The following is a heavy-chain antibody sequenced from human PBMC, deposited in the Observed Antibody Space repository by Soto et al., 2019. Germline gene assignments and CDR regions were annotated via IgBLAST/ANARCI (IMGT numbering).Heavy chain of an antibody. V-gene: IGHV5-51*01. J-gene: IGHJ6*03. CDR1: GYSFTNYW. CDR3: ARAAQRGYSYGPYYYIDV. D-gene: IGHD5-18*01. CDR2: IYPGDSDT. Sequence: GESLKISCKGSGYSFTNYWIGWVRQMPGKGLEWMGIIYPGDSDTRYSPSFQGQVTISADKSISTAYLQWSSLKASDTAMYYCARAAQRGYSYGPYYYIDVWGKGTTVTVSS.